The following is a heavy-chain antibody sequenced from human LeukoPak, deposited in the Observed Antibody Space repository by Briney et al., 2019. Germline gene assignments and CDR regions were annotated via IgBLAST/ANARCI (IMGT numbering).Heavy chain of an antibody. CDR2: IKQDGSEK. D-gene: IGHD3-16*02. CDR1: GFTFSSYG. V-gene: IGHV3-7*05. J-gene: IGHJ3*02. Sequence: GGSLRLSCAASGFTFSSYGMSWVRQAPGKGLEWVANIKQDGSEKYYVDSVKGRFTISRDNATNSLYLQMNSLRAEETAVYYCVRDGMGVIKAFDIWGQGTMVTVSS. CDR3: VRDGMGVIKAFDI.